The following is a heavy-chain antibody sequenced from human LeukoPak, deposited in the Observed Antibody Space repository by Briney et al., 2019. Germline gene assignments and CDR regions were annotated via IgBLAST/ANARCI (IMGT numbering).Heavy chain of an antibody. V-gene: IGHV4-39*01. J-gene: IGHJ4*02. CDR1: GGLITSTIHY. CDR2: IYYNGIT. CDR3: ARQPTVKRGAVASNFDY. D-gene: IGHD6-19*01. Sequence: PSETLSLTCSVSGGLITSTIHYWACIRQPPGQGLEWIVSIYYNGITYYNASLESRVTMSVDTSRNQFSLRLSSVSAADTSVYYCARQPTVKRGAVASNFDYWGQGTLVTVSS.